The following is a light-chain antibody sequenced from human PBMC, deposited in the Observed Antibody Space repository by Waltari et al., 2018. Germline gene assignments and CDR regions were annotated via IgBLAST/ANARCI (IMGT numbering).Light chain of an antibody. CDR1: EDVRGY. V-gene: IGKV1-8*01. J-gene: IGKJ1*01. CDR3: EQYYSFPRT. CDR2: AAS. Sequence: AIRVTQSPSSVSASTGDTVTITCRASEDVRGYFGWYQQKPGKAPQLLVYAASSLQTGVPSRFSARGSGTHFTLTINNVQSEDFATYHCEQYYSFPRTFGQGTKVEV.